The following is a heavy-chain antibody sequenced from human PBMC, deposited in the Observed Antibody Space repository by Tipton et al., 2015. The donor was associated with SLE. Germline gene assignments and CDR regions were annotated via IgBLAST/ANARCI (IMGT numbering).Heavy chain of an antibody. CDR3: ARDKYSGYDYILDF. J-gene: IGHJ4*02. CDR1: GFTVSGNY. D-gene: IGHD5-12*01. Sequence: SLRLSCAASGFTVSGNYMGWVRQAPGKGLEWVSIIYTGGSTMYAGSVQGRFTISRDTSKNTVYLQMNSLRAEDTAVYYCARDKYSGYDYILDFWGQGTLVTVSS. V-gene: IGHV3-53*05. CDR2: IYTGGST.